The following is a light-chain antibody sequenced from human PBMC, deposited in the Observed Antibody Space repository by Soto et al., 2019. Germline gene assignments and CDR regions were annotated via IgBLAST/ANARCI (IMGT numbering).Light chain of an antibody. CDR3: QSYDSSLSLYV. V-gene: IGLV1-40*01. CDR2: GNS. J-gene: IGLJ1*01. CDR1: SSNIGAGYD. Sequence: QSVLTQPPSVSGAPGQRVTISCTGSSSNIGAGYDVHWYQQLPGTAPKLLIYGNSNRPSGVPDRFSGSKSGTSASLAITGLQAEDEADYYCQSYDSSLSLYVFGTGTKLTGL.